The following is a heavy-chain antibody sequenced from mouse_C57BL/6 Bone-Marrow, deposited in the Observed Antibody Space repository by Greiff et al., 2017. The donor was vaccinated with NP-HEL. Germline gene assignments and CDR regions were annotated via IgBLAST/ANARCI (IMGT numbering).Heavy chain of an antibody. CDR1: GYTFTSYW. V-gene: IGHV1-64*01. J-gene: IGHJ3*01. CDR3: ARASSGRSWFAY. CDR2: IHPNSGST. D-gene: IGHD3-2*02. Sequence: QVQLQQPGAELVKPGASVKLSCKASGYTFTSYWMHWVKQRPGQGLEWIGMIHPNSGSTNYNEKFKSKATLTVDKSSSSAYMQLSSLTSEDSAVYYCARASSGRSWFAYWGQGTLVTVSA.